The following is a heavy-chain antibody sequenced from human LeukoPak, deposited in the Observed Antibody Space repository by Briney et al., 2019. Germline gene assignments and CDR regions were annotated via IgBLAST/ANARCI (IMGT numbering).Heavy chain of an antibody. V-gene: IGHV1-18*01. CDR2: ISGYNGNT. CDR3: ARTSHESVLYWSDP. D-gene: IGHD3-16*01. Sequence: ASVKVSCEASGYTLTTYGIGWVRQAPGQGLEWMGWISGYNGNTNYARKFQGRVTMTTDTSTSTAYMELRSLRSDDTAVYYCARTSHESVLYWSDPWGQGTLVNVSS. CDR1: GYTLTTYG. J-gene: IGHJ5*02.